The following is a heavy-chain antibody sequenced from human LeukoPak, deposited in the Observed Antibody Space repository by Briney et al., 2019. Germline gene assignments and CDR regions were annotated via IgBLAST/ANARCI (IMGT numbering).Heavy chain of an antibody. CDR1: GFTFSSYW. CDR2: IKQDGSEK. CDR3: AREGLNDFWSGYYPKNYGMDV. J-gene: IGHJ6*02. Sequence: PGGSLRLSCAASGFTFSSYWMSWVRQAPGKGLEWVANIKQDGSEKYYVDSVKGRFTISRDNAKNSLYLQVNSLRAEDTAVYYCAREGLNDFWSGYYPKNYGMDVWGQGTTVTVSS. D-gene: IGHD3-3*01. V-gene: IGHV3-7*01.